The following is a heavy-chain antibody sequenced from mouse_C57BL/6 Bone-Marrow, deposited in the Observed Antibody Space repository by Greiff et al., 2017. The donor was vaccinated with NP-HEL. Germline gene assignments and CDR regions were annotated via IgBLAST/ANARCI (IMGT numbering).Heavy chain of an antibody. V-gene: IGHV1-54*01. CDR1: GYAFTNYL. CDR3: ARTGSNGFAY. CDR2: INPGSGGT. Sequence: VQLQQSGAELVRPGTSVKVSCKASGYAFTNYLIEWVKQRPGQGLEWIGVINPGSGGTNYNQKFKGKSTLTVDKSSSTAYMQLSSLTSEDSAVYYCARTGSNGFAYWGQGTLVTVSA. D-gene: IGHD2-5*01. J-gene: IGHJ3*01.